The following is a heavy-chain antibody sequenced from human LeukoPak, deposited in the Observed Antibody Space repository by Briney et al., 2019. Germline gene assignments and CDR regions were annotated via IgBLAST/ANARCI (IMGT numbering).Heavy chain of an antibody. V-gene: IGHV5-51*01. J-gene: IGHJ4*02. D-gene: IGHD3-3*01. CDR1: GYTFGNYW. CDR3: ARSEWLLPRGGFDF. Sequence: GESLKISCQASGYTFGNYWIGWVRQKSGKGLEWMGIIYGDDFDTRYSPSFQGQVTISADKSNRTAYLHWRSLKASDTAIYFCARSEWLLPRGGFDFWGQGTRVVVSS. CDR2: IYGDDFDT.